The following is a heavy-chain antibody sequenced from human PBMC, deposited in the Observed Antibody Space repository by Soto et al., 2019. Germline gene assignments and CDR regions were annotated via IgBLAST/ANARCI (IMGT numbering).Heavy chain of an antibody. CDR2: IYYSGST. CDR1: GGSVSSGNHF. CDR3: ARGVVAAGTPLYFYGLDV. V-gene: IGHV4-61*01. D-gene: IGHD2-15*01. Sequence: SETLSLTCTVSGGSVSSGNHFWSWIRQAPGKRLEWIGYIYYSGSTNYNPSLKRRVTISLDTSKNQFSLKLNSVTAADTAVYFCARGVVAAGTPLYFYGLDVWGQGTTVTIS. J-gene: IGHJ6*02.